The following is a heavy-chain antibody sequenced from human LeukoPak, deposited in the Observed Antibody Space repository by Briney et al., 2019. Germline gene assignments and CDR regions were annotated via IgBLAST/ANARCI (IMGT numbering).Heavy chain of an antibody. CDR3: ARAGGYYYDSSGYSYWYYFDY. CDR1: GGSFSGYY. CDR2: IYSGGST. J-gene: IGHJ4*02. V-gene: IGHV3-53*04. Sequence: ETLSLTCAVYGGSFSGYYWSWVRQAPGKGLEWVSVIYSGGSTYYADSVKGRFTISRHNSKNTLYLQMNSLRAEDTAVYYCARAGGYYYDSSGYSYWYYFDYWGQGTLVTVSS. D-gene: IGHD3-22*01.